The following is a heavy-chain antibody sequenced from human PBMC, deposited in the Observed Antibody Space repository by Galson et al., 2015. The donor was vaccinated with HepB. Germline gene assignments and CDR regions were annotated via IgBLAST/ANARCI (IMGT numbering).Heavy chain of an antibody. V-gene: IGHV3-30*03. J-gene: IGHJ4*02. Sequence: SLRLSCAASGFTFANYGLHWVRQASGKGLEWVAIISYDGSDKKYADSVKGRFTVSRDNSKNTLYLQLHSVRTEDTAVYYCAREDNWNYWVYWGQGTLVTVSS. D-gene: IGHD1-7*01. CDR2: ISYDGSDK. CDR1: GFTFANYG. CDR3: AREDNWNYWVY.